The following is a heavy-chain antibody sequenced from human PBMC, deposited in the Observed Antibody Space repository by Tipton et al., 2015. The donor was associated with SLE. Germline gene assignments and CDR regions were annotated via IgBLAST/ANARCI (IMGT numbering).Heavy chain of an antibody. Sequence: TLSLTCTVSGGSISSYYWGWIRQPPGKGLEWIGNIHHSGRTYYNPSLISRPTMSVDTSKNQFSLNLDSVSAADTAVYYCARISGSFDDWFAAWSQGTLVTVSS. J-gene: IGHJ5*02. D-gene: IGHD1-26*01. V-gene: IGHV4-59*12. CDR1: GGSISSYY. CDR2: IHHSGRT. CDR3: ARISGSFDDWFAA.